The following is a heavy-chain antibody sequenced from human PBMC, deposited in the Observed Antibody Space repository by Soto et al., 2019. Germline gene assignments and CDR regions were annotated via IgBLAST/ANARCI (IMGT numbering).Heavy chain of an antibody. CDR1: GFTFSSYA. CDR3: VLWPPYYFDY. V-gene: IGHV3-23*01. Sequence: EVQLLESGGGLVQPGGSLRLSCAASGFTFSSYAMSWVRQAPGKGLEWVSAISGSGGSTYYADSVKGRFTIARDNSKNTLYLQMNSMRAEDTAVYYCVLWPPYYFDYWGQGTLVTVSS. D-gene: IGHD3-10*01. J-gene: IGHJ4*02. CDR2: ISGSGGST.